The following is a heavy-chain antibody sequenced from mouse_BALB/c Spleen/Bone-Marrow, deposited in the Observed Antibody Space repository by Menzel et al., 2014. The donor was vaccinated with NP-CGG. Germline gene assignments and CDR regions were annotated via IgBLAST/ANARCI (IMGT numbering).Heavy chain of an antibody. CDR1: GFTFSTYI. D-gene: IGHD2-3*01. Sequence: DVHLVESGGDLVKPGGPLKLSCAASGFTFSTYIMSWVRQTPEKRLEWVATISSGGRYIFYPDSVKGRFTLSRDNAKNTLYLQMSSLRSDDTAMYYCTREEDYDGNYKFAYWGQGTLVTVSA. V-gene: IGHV5-6-4*01. J-gene: IGHJ3*01. CDR2: ISSGGRYI. CDR3: TREEDYDGNYKFAY.